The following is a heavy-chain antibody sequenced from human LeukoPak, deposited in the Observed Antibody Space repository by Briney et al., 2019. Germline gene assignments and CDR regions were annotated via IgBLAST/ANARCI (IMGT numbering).Heavy chain of an antibody. Sequence: SETLSLTRTVSGGSISSSNYYWGWIRQPPGKGLEWIGSIYYVGSTYYNPSLKSRVTMSVDTSKNQFSLKLSSVTAADTAVYYCARGVYYSSELYYMDVWGKGTSVTISS. D-gene: IGHD3-10*01. CDR1: GGSISSSNYY. CDR2: IYYVGST. CDR3: ARGVYYSSELYYMDV. V-gene: IGHV4-39*01. J-gene: IGHJ6*03.